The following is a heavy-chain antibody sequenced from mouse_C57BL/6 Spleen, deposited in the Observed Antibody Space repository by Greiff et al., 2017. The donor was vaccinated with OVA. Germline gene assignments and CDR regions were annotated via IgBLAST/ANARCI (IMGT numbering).Heavy chain of an antibody. Sequence: EVMLVESGGGLVKPGGSLKLSCAASGFTFSSYAMSWVRQTPEKRLEWVATISDGGSYTYYPDNVKGRFTLSSDNAKNNLYLQLIHLKSEDSAMYYCANLSDSYLYFDVWGTGTTVTVSS. V-gene: IGHV5-4*03. CDR2: ISDGGSYT. J-gene: IGHJ1*03. CDR3: ANLSDSYLYFDV. CDR1: GFTFSSYA.